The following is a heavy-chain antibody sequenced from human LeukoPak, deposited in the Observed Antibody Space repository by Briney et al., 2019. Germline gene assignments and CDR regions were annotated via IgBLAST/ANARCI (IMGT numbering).Heavy chain of an antibody. CDR3: ATVSVGVRFDY. CDR2: INSDGSST. Sequence: PGGSLRLSCAASGFTFSSYWMHWVRQAPGKGLVWVSRINSDGSSTSYADSVKGRFTISRDSAKNKLYLQMNSLRAEDTAVYYCATVSVGVRFDYWGQGALVAVSS. CDR1: GFTFSSYW. J-gene: IGHJ4*02. V-gene: IGHV3-74*01. D-gene: IGHD3-16*01.